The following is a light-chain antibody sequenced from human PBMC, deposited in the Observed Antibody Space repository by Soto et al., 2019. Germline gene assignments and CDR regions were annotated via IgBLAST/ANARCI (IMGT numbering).Light chain of an antibody. CDR1: QSVSSSF. CDR2: GAS. Sequence: EIVLTQSPGTLSLSPGERATLSCRASQSVSSSFLAWYQQKRGQPPRLLIYGASSRATGIPDRFSGSGSGTDFTLTISRLESADSAVYFCQQYGTSPWTFGQGTKVDIK. J-gene: IGKJ1*01. CDR3: QQYGTSPWT. V-gene: IGKV3-20*01.